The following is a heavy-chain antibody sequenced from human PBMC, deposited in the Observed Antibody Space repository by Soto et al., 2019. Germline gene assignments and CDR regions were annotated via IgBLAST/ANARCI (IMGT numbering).Heavy chain of an antibody. D-gene: IGHD2-2*01. V-gene: IGHV1-69*10. J-gene: IGHJ4*02. Sequence: GASVKVSCKASGYTFTSYDINWVRQATGQGLEWMGWIIPILGIANYAQKFQGRVTITVDKSTSTAYMELSSLRSEDTAVYYCATLGGYCSSTSCPDKPDYWGRGTLVTVSS. CDR3: ATLGGYCSSTSCPDKPDY. CDR1: GYTFTSYD. CDR2: IIPILGIA.